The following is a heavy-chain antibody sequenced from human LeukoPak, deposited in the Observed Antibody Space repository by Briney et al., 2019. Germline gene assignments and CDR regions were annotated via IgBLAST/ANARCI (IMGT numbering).Heavy chain of an antibody. CDR2: IRYDGSDK. D-gene: IGHD3-10*01. Sequence: PGRSLRLSCAASGFTFSSYGMHWVRQAPGKGLEWVAVIRYDGSDKYHADSVKGRFTISRDNSKNVLCLQMNSLRAEDTAVYYCARESWFGESKTFDIWGQGTMVTVPS. CDR3: ARESWFGESKTFDI. V-gene: IGHV3-33*01. J-gene: IGHJ3*02. CDR1: GFTFSSYG.